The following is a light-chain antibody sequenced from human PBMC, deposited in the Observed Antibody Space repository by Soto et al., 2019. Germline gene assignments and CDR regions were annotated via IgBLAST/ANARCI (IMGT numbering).Light chain of an antibody. CDR2: VAS. CDR3: QQYNSAPCT. Sequence: DIPLTQSPSSLSASVGDRVTITCRASQGISTYLDWYQQQPGQVPRLLIYVASTLQSGIPSRFSGSGSGTDFTLTISSLQPEDVGTYYCQQYNSAPCTFGQGTKVEIK. J-gene: IGKJ1*01. CDR1: QGISTY. V-gene: IGKV1-27*01.